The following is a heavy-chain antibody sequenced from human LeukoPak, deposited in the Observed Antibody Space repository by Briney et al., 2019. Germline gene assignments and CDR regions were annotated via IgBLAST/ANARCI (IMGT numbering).Heavy chain of an antibody. CDR2: ITDSGGRT. Sequence: GGSLRLSCAASGFTFSSYAMSWVRQAPGMGLEWVSVITDSGGRTYYADSVKGRFTISRDNSKNTLYLQMKSLRAEDTAVYYCAKDLAPSTVETPFDYWGRGTRVIVSS. V-gene: IGHV3-23*01. J-gene: IGHJ4*02. CDR3: AKDLAPSTVETPFDY. CDR1: GFTFSSYA. D-gene: IGHD4-23*01.